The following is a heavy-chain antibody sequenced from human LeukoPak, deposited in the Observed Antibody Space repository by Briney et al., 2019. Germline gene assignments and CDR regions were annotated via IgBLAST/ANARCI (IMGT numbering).Heavy chain of an antibody. CDR1: GGSISSSSYY. CDR3: ARDFSYYDYYMGV. V-gene: IGHV4-39*07. CDR2: IYYSGST. J-gene: IGHJ6*03. Sequence: NPSETLSLTCTVSGGSISSSSYYWGWIRQPPGKGLEWIGSIYYSGSTYYNPPLKSRVTIPVDTSKNQFSLKLSSVTAADTAVYYCARDFSYYDYYMGVWGKGTTVTVSS. D-gene: IGHD6-6*01.